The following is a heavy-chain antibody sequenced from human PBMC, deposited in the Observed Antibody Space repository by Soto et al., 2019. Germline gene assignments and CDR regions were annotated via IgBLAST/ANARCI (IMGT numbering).Heavy chain of an antibody. J-gene: IGHJ4*02. CDR2: IKQDGTEK. D-gene: IGHD3-10*01. Sequence: EGQLVESGGGLVQPGGSLGLSCAASGFTFSSYRMSWVRQSPGKGLEWVALIKQDGTEKYYVDSVKGRFTISRDNAKNSLYLQMNSLRAEDTAVYYCARDSGPAATDCWGQGTLVTVSS. CDR1: GFTFSSYR. V-gene: IGHV3-7*01. CDR3: ARDSGPAATDC.